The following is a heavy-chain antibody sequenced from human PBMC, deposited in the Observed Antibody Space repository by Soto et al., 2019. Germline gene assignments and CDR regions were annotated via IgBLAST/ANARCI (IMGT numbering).Heavy chain of an antibody. Sequence: GESLKISCKGSGHIFTNYWIAWVRQMPGKGLEWMGIIYPGDSDTRYSPSFQGQVTISADKSISTAYLQWSTLKASDTAMYYCAGVNKSSGYGFDYWGQGTRVTVSS. CDR3: AGVNKSSGYGFDY. D-gene: IGHD3-22*01. V-gene: IGHV5-51*01. J-gene: IGHJ4*02. CDR2: IYPGDSDT. CDR1: GHIFTNYW.